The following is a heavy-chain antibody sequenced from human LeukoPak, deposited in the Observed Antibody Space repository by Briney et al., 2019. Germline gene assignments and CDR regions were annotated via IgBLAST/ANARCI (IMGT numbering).Heavy chain of an antibody. D-gene: IGHD3-10*01. V-gene: IGHV3-48*02. CDR2: ISSSSSTI. CDR1: GFTFSSYS. J-gene: IGHJ3*02. Sequence: GGSLRLSCAASGFTFSSYSMNWVRQAPGKGLEWVSYISSSSSTIYYADSVKGRFTISRDNAKNSLYLQMNSLTDEYTAVYYCARDGMVRGVIIWDAFDIWGQGTMVTVSS. CDR3: ARDGMVRGVIIWDAFDI.